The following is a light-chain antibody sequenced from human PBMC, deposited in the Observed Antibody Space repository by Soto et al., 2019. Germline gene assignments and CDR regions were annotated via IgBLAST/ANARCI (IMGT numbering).Light chain of an antibody. V-gene: IGLV2-11*01. CDR1: SSDVGTYNY. CDR3: CSYAGSYIFYV. J-gene: IGLJ1*01. Sequence: QSALTQPRSVSGSPGQSVTISCTGTSSDVGTYNYVSWYQQHPGKAPKVMIYDVSKRPSGVPDRFSGSKSGNTASLTISGLQAEDVADYYCCSYAGSYIFYVFGTGTKVTVL. CDR2: DVS.